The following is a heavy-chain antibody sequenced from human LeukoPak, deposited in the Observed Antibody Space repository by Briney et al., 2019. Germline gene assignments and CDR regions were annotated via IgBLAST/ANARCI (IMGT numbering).Heavy chain of an antibody. CDR2: IYYSGST. CDR3: ARAGGAWWYFDY. CDR1: GGSISSGDYY. D-gene: IGHD2-21*02. V-gene: IGHV4-30-4*08. J-gene: IGHJ4*02. Sequence: SQTLSLTCTVSGGSISSGDYYWSWIRQPPGKGLEWIGYIYYSGSTYYNPSLKSRVTISVDTSKNQFSLKLSSVTAADTAVYHCARAGGAWWYFDYWGQGTLVTVSS.